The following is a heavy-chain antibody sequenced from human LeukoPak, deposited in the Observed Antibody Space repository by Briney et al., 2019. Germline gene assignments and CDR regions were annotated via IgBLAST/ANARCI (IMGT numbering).Heavy chain of an antibody. V-gene: IGHV4-30-4*02. CDR3: ARAPNLWFGELLDY. CDR2: TYYSGST. D-gene: IGHD3-10*01. CDR1: GGSISSGDYY. Sequence: SETLSLTCTVSGGSISSGDYYWSWIRQPPGKGLEWIGYTYYSGSTYYNPSLKSRVTISVDTSKNQFSLKLSSVTAADTAVYYCARAPNLWFGELLDYWGQGTLVTVSS. J-gene: IGHJ4*02.